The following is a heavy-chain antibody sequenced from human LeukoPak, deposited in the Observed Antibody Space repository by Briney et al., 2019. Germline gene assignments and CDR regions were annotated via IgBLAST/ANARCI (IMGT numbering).Heavy chain of an antibody. D-gene: IGHD3-10*01. Sequence: ASVKVSCEASCYIFPNYGISWVRQAPVQGIEWMGWISAHDGNTKNAQKFQGRVTMTTDTSTSTAYMEVTSLRSDDTAFYYCVRDGYGSGRGCFDYWGQGTLVAVSS. J-gene: IGHJ4*02. V-gene: IGHV1-18*01. CDR3: VRDGYGSGRGCFDY. CDR1: CYIFPNYG. CDR2: ISAHDGNT.